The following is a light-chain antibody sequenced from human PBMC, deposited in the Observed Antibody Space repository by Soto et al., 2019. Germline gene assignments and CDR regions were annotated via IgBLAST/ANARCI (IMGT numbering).Light chain of an antibody. CDR1: QGINDY. CDR3: QQSYNFPRT. Sequence: DIQMTQSPSSLSASVGARVTITCRTSQGINDYLHWYQLKPGEAPKLLIHAASAWQSGIPSRFSGSASGTEFTHTITRLQPEDFATYYCQQSYNFPRTFGQGTKVDIK. CDR2: AAS. V-gene: IGKV1-39*01. J-gene: IGKJ1*01.